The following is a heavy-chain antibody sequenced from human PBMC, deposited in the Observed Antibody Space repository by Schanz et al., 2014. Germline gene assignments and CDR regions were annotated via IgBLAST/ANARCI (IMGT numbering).Heavy chain of an antibody. CDR1: GFVFGDYY. J-gene: IGHJ4*02. CDR3: AASSGWHPSTDY. V-gene: IGHV3-11*05. D-gene: IGHD6-19*01. Sequence: QVQVVQSWGGLVKPGGSLRLSCAASGFVFGDYYMTWIRQAPGKGLEWLSYISDSGTYTNYADSVKGRFTISRDNAKSSLYLQMNSLRVEDTAVYYCAASSGWHPSTDYWGQGTLVTVSS. CDR2: ISDSGTYT.